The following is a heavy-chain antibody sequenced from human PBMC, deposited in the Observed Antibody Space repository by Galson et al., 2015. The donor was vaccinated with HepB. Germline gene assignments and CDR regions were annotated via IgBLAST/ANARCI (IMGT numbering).Heavy chain of an antibody. CDR1: GYTFTSYD. J-gene: IGHJ6*03. CDR3: ARGIVVVPAAKWSYYYYYYMDV. CDR2: MNPNSGNT. Sequence: SVKVSCKASGYTFTSYDINWVRQATGQGLEWMGWMNPNSGNTGYAQKFQGRVTMTRNTSISTAYMELSSLRSEDTAVYYCARGIVVVPAAKWSYYYYYYMDVWGKGTTVTVSS. D-gene: IGHD2-2*01. V-gene: IGHV1-8*01.